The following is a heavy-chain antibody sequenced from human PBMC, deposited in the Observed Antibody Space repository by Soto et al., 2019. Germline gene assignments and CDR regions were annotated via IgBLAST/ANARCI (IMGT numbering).Heavy chain of an antibody. CDR2: IYYSGST. V-gene: IGHV4-39*01. CDR3: ASHTWGPWGVANY. D-gene: IGHD3-10*01. J-gene: IGHJ4*02. Sequence: QLQLQESGPGLVKPSETLSLTCTVSGGSISSSSYYWGWIRQPPGKGLEWIGSIYYSGSTYYNPSLKSRVTISVDTSKNQFSLKLSSVTAADTAVFYCASHTWGPWGVANYWGQGTLVTVSS. CDR1: GGSISSSSYY.